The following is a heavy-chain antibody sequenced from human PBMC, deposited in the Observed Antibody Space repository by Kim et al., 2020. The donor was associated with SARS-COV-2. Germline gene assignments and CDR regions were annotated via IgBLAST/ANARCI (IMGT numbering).Heavy chain of an antibody. Sequence: GGSLRLSCAASGFTFSSYGMHWVRQAPGKGLEWVAVIWYDGSNKYYADSVKGRLTISRDNSKNTLYLQMNSLSADDTAVDYCARAGPVGDGSGMDVWGQG. CDR3: ARAGPVGDGSGMDV. CDR2: IWYDGSNK. V-gene: IGHV3-33*01. CDR1: GFTFSSYG. J-gene: IGHJ6*02. D-gene: IGHD3-10*01.